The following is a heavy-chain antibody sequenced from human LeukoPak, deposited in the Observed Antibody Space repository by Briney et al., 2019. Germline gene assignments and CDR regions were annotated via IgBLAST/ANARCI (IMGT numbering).Heavy chain of an antibody. Sequence: GASVKVSCKASGYTFTSYAITWVRQAPGQGLEWMGWISAYNGNTNYAQKLQGRVTMTTDTSTRTAYVELRSLRSDDTAVHYCARRMLGGYDAFDVWGQGTMVTVSS. V-gene: IGHV1-18*01. D-gene: IGHD5-12*01. CDR2: ISAYNGNT. J-gene: IGHJ3*01. CDR3: ARRMLGGYDAFDV. CDR1: GYTFTSYA.